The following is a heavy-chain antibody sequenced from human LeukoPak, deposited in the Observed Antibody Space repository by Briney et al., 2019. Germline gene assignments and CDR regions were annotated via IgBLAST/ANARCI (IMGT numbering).Heavy chain of an antibody. Sequence: TGGSLGLSCAASGFTFSSHWMSWVRQAPGKGLEWVANIKEDGSEKYYVDSVKGRFTISRDNAKKSLDLQVNNLRAEDTAVYYCARDSSAALDMWGQGTMVTVSS. D-gene: IGHD3-22*01. CDR1: GFTFSSHW. J-gene: IGHJ3*02. V-gene: IGHV3-7*05. CDR2: IKEDGSEK. CDR3: ARDSSAALDM.